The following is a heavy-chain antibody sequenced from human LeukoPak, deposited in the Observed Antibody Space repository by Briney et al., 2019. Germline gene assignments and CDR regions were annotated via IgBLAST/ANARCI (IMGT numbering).Heavy chain of an antibody. J-gene: IGHJ6*02. CDR3: ARDPRYYYGMDV. CDR1: GFTVSSNY. Sequence: SGGSLRLSCAASGFTVSSNYMSWVRQAPGKGLEWVSVIYSGGSTYYADSVKGRFTISRDNSKNTLYLQMNSLRAEDTAVYYCARDPRYYYGMDVWGQGTTVTVSS. CDR2: IYSGGST. V-gene: IGHV3-53*01.